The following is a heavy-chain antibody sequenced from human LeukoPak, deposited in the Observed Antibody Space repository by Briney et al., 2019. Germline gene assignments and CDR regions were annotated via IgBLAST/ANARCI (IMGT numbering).Heavy chain of an antibody. CDR1: GFTFSSYG. CDR2: IRYDGSNK. CDR3: ARDYYDSSGYYRFDY. J-gene: IGHJ4*02. Sequence: GGSLRLSSAASGFTFSSYGMHWVRQAPGKGLEWVAFIRYDGSNKYYADSVKGRFTISRDNAKNSLYLQMNSLRAEDTAVYYCARDYYDSSGYYRFDYWGQGTLVTVSS. D-gene: IGHD3-22*01. V-gene: IGHV3-30*02.